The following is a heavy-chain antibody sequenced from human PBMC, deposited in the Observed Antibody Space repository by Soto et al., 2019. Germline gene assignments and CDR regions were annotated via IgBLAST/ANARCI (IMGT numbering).Heavy chain of an antibody. D-gene: IGHD2-15*01. CDR1: GGTFSSYA. J-gene: IGHJ6*02. V-gene: IGHV1-69*13. CDR2: IIPIFGTA. CDR3: ARVGYCSGGSCYNYYYGMDV. Sequence: ASVKVSCKASGGTFSSYAISWVRQAPGQGLEWMGGIIPIFGTANYAQKFQGRVTITADESTSTAYMELSSLRSEDTAVYYCARVGYCSGGSCYNYYYGMDVWGQGTTVTVSS.